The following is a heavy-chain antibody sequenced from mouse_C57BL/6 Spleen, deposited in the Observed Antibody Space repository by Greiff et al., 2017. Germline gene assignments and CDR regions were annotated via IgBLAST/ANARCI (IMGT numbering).Heavy chain of an antibody. CDR2: ISGGGGNT. V-gene: IGHV5-9*01. CDR3: AKGGYLHVYYFDY. Sequence: QVESGGGLVKPGGSLKLSCAASGFTFSSYTMSWVRQTPEKRLEWVATISGGGGNTYYPDSVKGRFTISRDNAKNTLYLEMSSLRSEDTALYYCAKGGYLHVYYFDYWGQGTTLTVSS. CDR1: GFTFSSYT. J-gene: IGHJ2*01. D-gene: IGHD2-3*01.